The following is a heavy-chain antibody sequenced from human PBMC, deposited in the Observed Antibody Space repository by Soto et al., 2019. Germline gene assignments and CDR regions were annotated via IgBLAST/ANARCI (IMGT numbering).Heavy chain of an antibody. D-gene: IGHD1-1*01. V-gene: IGHV4-38-2*02. J-gene: IGHJ4*02. Sequence: SETLSLTYSVSGFAISRGYYWSWVRQPPGKGLEWIGSIYPSVSSYHNPSLATRLRLSIDTSKNQFTLNLTSVTAADTALYFCAREKVGTTFFDNWGQG. CDR2: IYPSVSS. CDR3: AREKVGTTFFDN. CDR1: GFAISRGYY.